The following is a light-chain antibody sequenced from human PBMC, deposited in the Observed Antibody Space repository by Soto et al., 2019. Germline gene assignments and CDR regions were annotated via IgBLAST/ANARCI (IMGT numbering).Light chain of an antibody. V-gene: IGLV2-18*02. CDR1: SSDIGNSNR. CDR2: EVS. Sequence: QPVLTQPPSVSGSPGQSVTISCAGTSSDIGNSNRVSWYQQPPGTAPKLLIFEVSSRPSGVPDRFSGSKSDNTASLTISGLQAEDEADYYCVSYTTSGTFVVFGGGTKLTVL. J-gene: IGLJ2*01. CDR3: VSYTTSGTFVV.